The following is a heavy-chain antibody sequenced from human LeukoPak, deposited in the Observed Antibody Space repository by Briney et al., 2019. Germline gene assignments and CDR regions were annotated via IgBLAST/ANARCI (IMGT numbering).Heavy chain of an antibody. J-gene: IGHJ4*02. Sequence: GGSLRLSCAVSGSTGNTNYMIWVRQAPGKGLEWVSVIYSGGDTFYADSVKGRFTISRDNSKNTLYLQMNSLRAEDTAVYYCASARSRYSSGWYLPWGYWGQGTLVTVSS. CDR1: GSTGNTNY. CDR3: ASARSRYSSGWYLPWGY. V-gene: IGHV3-66*01. CDR2: IYSGGDT. D-gene: IGHD6-19*01.